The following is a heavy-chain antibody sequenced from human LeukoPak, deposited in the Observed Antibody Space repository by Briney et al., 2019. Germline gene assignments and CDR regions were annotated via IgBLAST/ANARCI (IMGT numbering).Heavy chain of an antibody. J-gene: IGHJ3*02. CDR3: AKAAPPYYYDSSGYYLCGAFDI. CDR1: GFTFSSYE. CDR2: ISSSGSTI. Sequence: GGSLRLSCAASGFTFSSYEMNWVRQAPGKGLEWVSYISSSGSTIYYADSVKGRFTISRDNAKNSLYLQMNSLRAEDTAVYYCAKAAPPYYYDSSGYYLCGAFDIWGQGTMVTVSS. V-gene: IGHV3-48*03. D-gene: IGHD3-22*01.